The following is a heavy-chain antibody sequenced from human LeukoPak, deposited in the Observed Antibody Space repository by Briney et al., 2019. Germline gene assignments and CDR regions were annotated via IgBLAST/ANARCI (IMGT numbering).Heavy chain of an antibody. Sequence: GGSLRLSCAASGFTFSSYPLHWVRQAPGKGLEWVALISSDGSSKYYAGPVRGRFTISRDNSKNTLYLQLNSLRPEDTAVYFCARPQFSSNWYEGVDYWGQGNLVTVSS. CDR2: ISSDGSSK. CDR1: GFTFSSYP. CDR3: ARPQFSSNWYEGVDY. D-gene: IGHD6-13*01. V-gene: IGHV3-30-3*01. J-gene: IGHJ4*02.